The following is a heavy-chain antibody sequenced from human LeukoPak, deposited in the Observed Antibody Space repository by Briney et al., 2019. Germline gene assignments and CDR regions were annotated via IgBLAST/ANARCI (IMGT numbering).Heavy chain of an antibody. CDR3: ARGAPELVNVRGNVPDV. V-gene: IGHV4-59*12. Sequence: SETLSLTCTVSGGSISSYYWSWIRQPPGKGLEWIGYIFYSGSTNYNPSLKSRVTISVDTSKNQFSLKLSSVTAADTAVYYCARGAPELVNVRGNVPDVWGQGTTVTVSS. CDR2: IFYSGST. CDR1: GGSISSYY. D-gene: IGHD3-9*01. J-gene: IGHJ6*02.